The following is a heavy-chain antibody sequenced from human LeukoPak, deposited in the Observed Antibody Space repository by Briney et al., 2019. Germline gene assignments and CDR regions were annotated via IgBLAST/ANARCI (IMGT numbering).Heavy chain of an antibody. D-gene: IGHD3-10*01. CDR3: AKQGAYYYGSGSSWFDY. J-gene: IGHJ4*02. CDR2: ISFGGAET. Sequence: PGRSLRLSCAASGFTLSDYGMHWVRQAPGKGLEWVAMISFGGAETYYGDSVKGRFSISRDSSKNTVYLQMNSLRAEDTAVYYCAKQGAYYYGSGSSWFDYWGQGTLVTVSS. CDR1: GFTLSDYG. V-gene: IGHV3-30*18.